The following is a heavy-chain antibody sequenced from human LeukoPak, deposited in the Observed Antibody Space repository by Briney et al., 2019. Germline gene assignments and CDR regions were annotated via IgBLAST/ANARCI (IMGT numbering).Heavy chain of an antibody. CDR1: GFTFSTYA. D-gene: IGHD3-10*01. CDR3: AKSPYGLGTYAIAGDY. CDR2: IWDDGSNR. V-gene: IGHV3-33*06. Sequence: GGSLRLSCAASGFTFSTYAMHWVRQAPGKGLEWVAVIWDDGSNRYYADSVNGRFTVSRDNSQNTLHLQMNSLRAEDTAVYYCAKSPYGLGTYAIAGDYWGQGTLVTVSS. J-gene: IGHJ4*02.